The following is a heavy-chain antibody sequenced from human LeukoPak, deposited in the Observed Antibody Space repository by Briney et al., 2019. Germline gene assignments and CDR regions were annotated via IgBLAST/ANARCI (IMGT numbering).Heavy chain of an antibody. CDR2: IYDSGIT. Sequence: SETLSLTCTVSGGSISSHYWSWIRQPPGKGLEWIGYIYDSGITNYNPSLRTRVTISVDTSKNQFSLKLTSVTAADTAVYYCARLTENVDTAMVLYYFDYWGQGTQVTVSS. D-gene: IGHD5-18*01. CDR3: ARLTENVDTAMVLYYFDY. J-gene: IGHJ4*02. V-gene: IGHV4-59*08. CDR1: GGSISSHY.